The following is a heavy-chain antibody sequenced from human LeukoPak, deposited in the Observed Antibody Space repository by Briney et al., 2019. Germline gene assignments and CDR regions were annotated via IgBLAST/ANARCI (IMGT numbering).Heavy chain of an antibody. D-gene: IGHD3-10*01. CDR1: GFTFSDYY. CDR3: ARDLEPMVRGLLNYYYGMDV. Sequence: GGSLRLSCAASGFTFSDYYMSWIRQAPGKGLEWVSYISSSGSTIYYADSVKGRFTISRDNAKNSLYLQMNSLRAEDTAVYYCARDLEPMVRGLLNYYYGMDVWGQGTTVTVSS. J-gene: IGHJ6*02. CDR2: ISSSGSTI. V-gene: IGHV3-11*01.